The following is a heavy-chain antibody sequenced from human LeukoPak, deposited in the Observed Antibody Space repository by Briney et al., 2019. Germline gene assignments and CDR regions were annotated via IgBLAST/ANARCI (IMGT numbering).Heavy chain of an antibody. Sequence: SETLSLTCTVSGGSISSYYWSWIRQPPGKGLEWIGKIYYSGSTNYNPSLKSRVTISVDTSKNQFSLKLSSVTAADTAVYYCARAATSLLWFGELDYYYMDVWGKGTTVTVSS. V-gene: IGHV4-59*01. J-gene: IGHJ6*03. D-gene: IGHD3-10*01. CDR3: ARAATSLLWFGELDYYYMDV. CDR1: GGSISSYY. CDR2: IYYSGST.